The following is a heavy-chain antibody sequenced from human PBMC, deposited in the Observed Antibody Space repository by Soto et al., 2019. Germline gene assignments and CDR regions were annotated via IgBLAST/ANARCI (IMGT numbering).Heavy chain of an antibody. D-gene: IGHD6-19*01. CDR3: AHGSGWLSDY. J-gene: IGHJ4*02. Sequence: QITLKESGPPLLKPTQTLTLTCTFSGFTLSSFAVGVNWIRQPPGKAPEWLALIYWNDDNHYSPSLRNRLTVTKDTSKNQVVLTMTNVDPVDTATYYCAHGSGWLSDYWGQGTLVTVSS. CDR1: GFTLSSFAVG. CDR2: IYWNDDN. V-gene: IGHV2-5*01.